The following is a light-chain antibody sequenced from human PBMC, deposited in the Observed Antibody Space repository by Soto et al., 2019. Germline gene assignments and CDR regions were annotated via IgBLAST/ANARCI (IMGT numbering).Light chain of an antibody. CDR1: QSVSSN. J-gene: IGKJ1*01. V-gene: IGKV3-15*01. CDR2: GAS. Sequence: EIVMTQSPATLSVSPGERATLSCRASQSVSSNLAWYQQKPGQAPRLLIYGASTRATGIPARFTGSGSGTEFTLTISSLQSEDFAVYYRQQYNNIWTFGQGTKVDI. CDR3: QQYNNIWT.